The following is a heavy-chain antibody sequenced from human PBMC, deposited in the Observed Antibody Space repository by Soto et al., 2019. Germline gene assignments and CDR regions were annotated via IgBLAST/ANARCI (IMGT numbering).Heavy chain of an antibody. V-gene: IGHV3-23*01. CDR2: ISARGGSS. CDR1: GFSFSSYA. CDR3: AKGSIEYSASVDN. J-gene: IGHJ4*02. Sequence: DVQLLESGGGLVQPGGSLRLSCAASGFSFSSYAMVWVRQAPGKGLEWVAVISARGGSSYFAASVKGRFTLSRDNSKNVLSLEMTSLRAEDTAIYFCAKGSIEYSASVDNWGQGTLVVVSS. D-gene: IGHD5-12*01.